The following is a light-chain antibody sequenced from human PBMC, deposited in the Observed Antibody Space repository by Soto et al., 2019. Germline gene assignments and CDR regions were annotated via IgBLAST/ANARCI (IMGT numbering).Light chain of an antibody. CDR2: GAS. V-gene: IGKV3-20*01. CDR1: QSLSGSY. CDR3: QQYGRSPRT. J-gene: IGKJ1*01. Sequence: EIVLTQSPGTLSLSPGERVTLSCRASQSLSGSYLAWYQQKPGQAPRLLIHGASRRATGLPDRFSGSGSGTDFTLTISRLEPEEFAVYYCQQYGRSPRTFGQGPKVEIK.